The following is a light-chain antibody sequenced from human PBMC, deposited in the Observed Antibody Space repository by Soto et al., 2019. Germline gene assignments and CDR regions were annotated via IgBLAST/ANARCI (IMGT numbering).Light chain of an antibody. J-gene: IGKJ4*01. CDR3: QQYKNWPLT. Sequence: EIVMTQSPATLSVSPGGRATLSCRASQSVSSNLAWYQQKPGQAPRLLIYGASTRATGFPARFSGSGSGTEFTLTISSLQSADFAVYYCQQYKNWPLTFGGGTRVEIK. CDR2: GAS. CDR1: QSVSSN. V-gene: IGKV3-15*01.